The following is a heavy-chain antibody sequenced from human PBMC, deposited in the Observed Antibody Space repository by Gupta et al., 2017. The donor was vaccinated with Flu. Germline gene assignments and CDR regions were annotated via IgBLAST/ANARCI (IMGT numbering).Heavy chain of an antibody. J-gene: IGHJ5*02. D-gene: IGHD4-17*01. CDR1: GASFSSG. Sequence: QVQLVQLGPEVRRPGASVKVSCSAYGASFSSGFSWVPQAPGQGLEWVGGFIPVFGTTKYAQNFQGRVIISADRSTNTVYMEVRTLRSEDTAVYYCATLPGDFSNWFHTWGQGTLVSVSS. CDR3: ATLPGDFSNWFHT. V-gene: IGHV1-69*06. CDR2: FIPVFGTT.